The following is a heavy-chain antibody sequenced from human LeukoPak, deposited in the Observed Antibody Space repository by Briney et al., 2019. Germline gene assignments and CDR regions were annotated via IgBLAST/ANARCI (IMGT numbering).Heavy chain of an antibody. Sequence: ASVKVSCKASGGISNIYAVSWVRQAPGQGLEWMGGFLPMFRSANYAQKFQGRVTLTADESTNTAYMVLSSLRSDDTAVYYCARVPHSTSALDIWGQGTLVTVSS. J-gene: IGHJ3*02. CDR2: FLPMFRSA. V-gene: IGHV1-69*13. D-gene: IGHD6-13*01. CDR3: ARVPHSTSALDI. CDR1: GGISNIYA.